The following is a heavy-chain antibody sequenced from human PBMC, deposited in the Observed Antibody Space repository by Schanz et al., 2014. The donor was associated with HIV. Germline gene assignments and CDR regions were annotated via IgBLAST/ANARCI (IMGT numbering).Heavy chain of an antibody. D-gene: IGHD6-13*01. Sequence: QVHLQESGPGLVKPLETLSLTCTVSGDSINSYYWSWIRQPAGKGLEWIGRFYARGNTNYNPSLKSRVPMSLDTSEKQFSLNLSSVTAADTALYYCSCGSSWSSEFESWGQGTLVTVSS. CDR3: SCGSSWSSEFES. CDR1: GDSINSYY. V-gene: IGHV4-4*07. CDR2: FYARGNT. J-gene: IGHJ4*02.